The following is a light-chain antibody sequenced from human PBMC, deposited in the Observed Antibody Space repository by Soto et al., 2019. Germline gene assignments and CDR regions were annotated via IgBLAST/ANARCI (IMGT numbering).Light chain of an antibody. CDR3: QQYGGSPPVT. Sequence: EIVLTQSPATLSLSPGERATLSCGASQSVDSNYLAWYQQKPGLAPRLLIFDASRRATGIPDRFSGSGSGTDFTLSISRLEPEDSAVYYCQQYGGSPPVTFGGGTKVEIK. J-gene: IGKJ4*01. CDR1: QSVDSNY. CDR2: DAS. V-gene: IGKV3D-20*01.